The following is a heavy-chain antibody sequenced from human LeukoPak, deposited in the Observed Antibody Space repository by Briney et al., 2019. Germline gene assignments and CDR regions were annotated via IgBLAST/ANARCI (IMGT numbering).Heavy chain of an antibody. CDR3: ARHHPLQGGDPAWFDP. Sequence: SETLSLTCAVYGGSFSGYYWSWIRQPPGKELEWIGEINHSGSTNYNPSLKSRVTISVDTSKNQFSLKLSSVTAADTAVYYCARHHPLQGGDPAWFDPWGQGTLVTVSS. J-gene: IGHJ5*02. CDR2: INHSGST. V-gene: IGHV4-34*01. D-gene: IGHD2-21*02. CDR1: GGSFSGYY.